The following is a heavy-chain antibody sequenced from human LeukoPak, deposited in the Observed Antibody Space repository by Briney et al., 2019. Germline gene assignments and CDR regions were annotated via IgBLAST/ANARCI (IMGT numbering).Heavy chain of an antibody. Sequence: SETLSLTCTVSGGSISSYYWSWIRQPPGKGLEWIGYIYYSGSTNHNPSLKSRVTISVDTSKNQFSLKLSSVTAADTAVYYCARLRQQADYWGQGTLVTVSS. CDR1: GGSISSYY. D-gene: IGHD6-13*01. CDR3: ARLRQQADY. J-gene: IGHJ4*02. CDR2: IYYSGST. V-gene: IGHV4-59*08.